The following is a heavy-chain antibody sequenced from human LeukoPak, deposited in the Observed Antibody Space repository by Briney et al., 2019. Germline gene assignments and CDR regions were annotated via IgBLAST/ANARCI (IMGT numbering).Heavy chain of an antibody. CDR2: ISSSSSTI. V-gene: IGHV3-48*04. CDR1: GFTFGSYS. Sequence: GGSLRLSCAASGFTFGSYSMNWVRQAPGKGLEWVSYISSSSSTIYYADSVKGRFTISRDNAKNSLYLQMNSLRAEDTAVYYCARAHHLIAAAGNIYYYYYMDVWGKGTTVTVSS. CDR3: ARAHHLIAAAGNIYYYYYMDV. D-gene: IGHD6-13*01. J-gene: IGHJ6*03.